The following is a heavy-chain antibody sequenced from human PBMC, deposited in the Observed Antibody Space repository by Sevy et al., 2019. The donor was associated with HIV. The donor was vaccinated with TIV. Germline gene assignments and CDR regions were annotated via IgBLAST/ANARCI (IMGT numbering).Heavy chain of an antibody. CDR2: ISSSSSYI. D-gene: IGHD3-10*01. J-gene: IGHJ6*02. Sequence: GGSLRPSCVASGLTFSSYSMKWVRQAPGKGLEWVSSISSSSSYIYYADSVKGRFTISRDNAKKSLYLQVNSLRAEDTAVYYCARDRDGSGSSGGYGMDVWGQGTTVTVSS. CDR1: GLTFSSYS. V-gene: IGHV3-21*01. CDR3: ARDRDGSGSSGGYGMDV.